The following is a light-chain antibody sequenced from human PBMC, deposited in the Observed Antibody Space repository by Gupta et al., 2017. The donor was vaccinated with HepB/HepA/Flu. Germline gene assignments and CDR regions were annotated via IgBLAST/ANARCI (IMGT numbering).Light chain of an antibody. Sequence: SYVLTHPPSVSVAPGKTARITCGAYDIGSKSVHWYQQKAGQAPVLVANDDRDRPSGIPDRFSGFKPGSGNTATRTISRVEAGDEEEASGKVWDSSGEHCVVGGGTKVTVL. J-gene: IGLJ3*02. V-gene: IGLV3-21*03. CDR2: DDR. CDR3: KVWDSSGEHCV. CDR1: DIGSKS.